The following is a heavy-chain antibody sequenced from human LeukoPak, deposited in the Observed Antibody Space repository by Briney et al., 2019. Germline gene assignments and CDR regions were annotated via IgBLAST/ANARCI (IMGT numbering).Heavy chain of an antibody. V-gene: IGHV1-18*01. CDR1: GYTFTSYG. Sequence: ASVKVSCKASGYTFTSYGISWVRQAPGQGLEWMGWISAYNGKTHYAQKVQGRVTMTTDTPTSTAYMELRSLRSDDTAVYYCARDRHSDWFTPPPPDYWGQGTLATVSS. J-gene: IGHJ4*02. D-gene: IGHD3-9*01. CDR3: ARDRHSDWFTPPPPDY. CDR2: ISAYNGKT.